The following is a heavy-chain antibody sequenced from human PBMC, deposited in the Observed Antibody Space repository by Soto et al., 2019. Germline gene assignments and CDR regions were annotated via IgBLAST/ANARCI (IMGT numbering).Heavy chain of an antibody. CDR2: IYYSGST. V-gene: IGHV4-39*01. D-gene: IGHD2-2*02. J-gene: IGHJ4*02. CDR3: ARLENCISSSCYTYFDY. CDR1: GGSISTSDQY. Sequence: SETLSLTCAVYGGSISTSDQYWVWIRQPPGKGLEWIGTIYYSGSTYYSPSLKSRVTISVDTSKSQFSLKLSSVTAADTALYYCARLENCISSSCYTYFDYWGQGTQVTVSS.